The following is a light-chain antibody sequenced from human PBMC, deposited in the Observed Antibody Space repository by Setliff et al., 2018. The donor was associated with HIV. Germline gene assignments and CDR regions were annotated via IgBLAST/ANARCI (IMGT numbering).Light chain of an antibody. CDR3: CSNTGSNTYV. V-gene: IGLV2-23*01. CDR1: SGDVGRYNL. Sequence: SVLTQPASVSGSPGQSITISCTGASGDVGRYNLVSWYQQQPGKPPKLMIYQASKRPSGVSNRSSGSKSGNTASLTISGLQAEDEADYYCCSNTGSNTYVFGSGTKVTVL. CDR2: QAS. J-gene: IGLJ1*01.